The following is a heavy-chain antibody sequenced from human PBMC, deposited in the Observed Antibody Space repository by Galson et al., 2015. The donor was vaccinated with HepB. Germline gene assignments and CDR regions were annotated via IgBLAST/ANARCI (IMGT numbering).Heavy chain of an antibody. D-gene: IGHD5-24*01. Sequence: SVKVSCKASGYTFTRYGMSWVRQAPGQGLEWMGWISTYNGNTKYAQKFQGRVTMTADTSTSTAYMDLRSLTSDDTAVYYCARSSEMATITDDWGQGTLVTVSS. V-gene: IGHV1-18*04. J-gene: IGHJ4*02. CDR1: GYTFTRYG. CDR3: ARSSEMATITDD. CDR2: ISTYNGNT.